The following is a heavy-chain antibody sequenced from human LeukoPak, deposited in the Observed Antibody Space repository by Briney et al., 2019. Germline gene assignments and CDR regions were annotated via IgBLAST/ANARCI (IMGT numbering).Heavy chain of an antibody. CDR1: GGSISSYY. V-gene: IGHV4-4*09. CDR3: ARHPAGSPFDY. CDR2: IHTSGST. J-gene: IGHJ4*02. D-gene: IGHD6-13*01. Sequence: SETLSLTCTVSGGSISSYYWSWIRQPPGKGLGWIGYIHTSGSTNYNPSLKSRVTISVDTSKNQFSLKLSSVTAADTAVYYCARHPAGSPFDYWGQGTLVTVSS.